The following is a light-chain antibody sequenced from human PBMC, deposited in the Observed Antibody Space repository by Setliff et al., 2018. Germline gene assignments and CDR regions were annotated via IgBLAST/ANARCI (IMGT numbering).Light chain of an antibody. CDR2: DVN. J-gene: IGLJ1*01. Sequence: QSVLTQPASVSGSPGQSITISCTGSSSDIGAYDYVSWYQQHPGKAPKLMIYDVNNRPSGVSNRFSGSKSGNTASLTISGLQAEDEADYYCSSYTSRTTLDVFGTGTKSPS. CDR3: SSYTSRTTLDV. V-gene: IGLV2-14*03. CDR1: SSDIGAYDY.